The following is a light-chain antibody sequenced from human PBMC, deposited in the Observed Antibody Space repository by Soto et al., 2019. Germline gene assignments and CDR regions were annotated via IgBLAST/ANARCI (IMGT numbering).Light chain of an antibody. J-gene: IGKJ1*01. CDR1: QSVSSN. V-gene: IGKV3-15*01. CDR3: QHYNNCPRT. CDR2: GAS. Sequence: EIVMMQSPSTLSVSPAEGATLSFRASQSVSSNLAWYQQKPGQAPILLIYGASTRATGIPARSSGSGSGTEFTITISSLQSEDFAVYYCQHYNNCPRTFGRGTKVEIK.